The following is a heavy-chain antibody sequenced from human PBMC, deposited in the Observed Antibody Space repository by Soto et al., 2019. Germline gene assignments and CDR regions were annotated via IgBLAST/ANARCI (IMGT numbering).Heavy chain of an antibody. D-gene: IGHD6-19*01. CDR3: ARAVAGGVYYYYGMDV. CDR2: IIPIFGTA. CDR1: GGTFSSYA. Sequence: QVQLVQSGAEVQKPGSSVKVSCKASGGTFSSYAINWVRQAPGQGLEWMGGIIPIFGTADYAQKFQGRVTITADESTSTAYMELSSLRSEDTAVYYCARAVAGGVYYYYGMDVWGQGTTVTVSS. V-gene: IGHV1-69*12. J-gene: IGHJ6*02.